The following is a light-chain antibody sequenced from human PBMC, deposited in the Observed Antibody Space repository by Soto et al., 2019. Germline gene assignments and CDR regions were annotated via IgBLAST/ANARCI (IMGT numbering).Light chain of an antibody. CDR2: EVS. Sequence: QSVLTQPPSASGSPGQSVTISCTGTSSDVGGYNYVSWYQQHPGKAPKVIIYEVSKRPSGVPDRFSGSKSGSTASLTVSGLQAEDGADYYCSSYAVTNIFVFGTGTKLTVL. CDR1: SSDVGGYNY. CDR3: SSYAVTNIFV. V-gene: IGLV2-8*01. J-gene: IGLJ1*01.